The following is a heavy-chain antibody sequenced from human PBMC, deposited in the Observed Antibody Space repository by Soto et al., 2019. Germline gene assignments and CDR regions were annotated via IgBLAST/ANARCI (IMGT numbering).Heavy chain of an antibody. CDR3: ARENVDIVATTGLYGMDV. D-gene: IGHD5-12*01. J-gene: IGHJ6*02. CDR2: IIPIFGTA. V-gene: IGHV1-69*13. CDR1: GGTLSSYA. Sequence: SVKIYCKASGGTLSSYAMSWVRQAPGQGLEWMGGIIPIFGTANYAQKFQGRVTITADESTSTAYMELSSLRSEDTAVYYCARENVDIVATTGLYGMDVWGQGTTVTVSS.